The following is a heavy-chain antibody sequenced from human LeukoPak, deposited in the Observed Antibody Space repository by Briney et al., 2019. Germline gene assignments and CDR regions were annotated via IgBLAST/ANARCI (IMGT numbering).Heavy chain of an antibody. D-gene: IGHD4-17*01. CDR1: GGSFSGYY. J-gene: IGHJ4*02. CDR3: ARGSGTVTTDY. V-gene: IGHV4-34*01. Sequence: SETLSLTCAVYGGSFSGYYWSWIRQPPGKGLEWIGEINHSGSTNYNPSLKSRVTISVDTSKNQFSLKLSSVTAADTAVYYCARGSGTVTTDYWGQETLVTVSS. CDR2: INHSGST.